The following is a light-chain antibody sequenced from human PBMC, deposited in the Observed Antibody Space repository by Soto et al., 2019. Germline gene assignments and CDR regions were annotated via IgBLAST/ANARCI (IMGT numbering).Light chain of an antibody. CDR1: QSIRNK. J-gene: IGKJ5*01. Sequence: EIVMTQSPATLSVSPGERATLSCRASQSIRNKLNWYQQKPGQAPRLLIYYTSNGDTGVPARFSGSGSDTEFTLTISSLQSEDFAVYYCQQYHHWRPITFGQGTRLEIK. CDR2: YTS. V-gene: IGKV3-15*01. CDR3: QQYHHWRPIT.